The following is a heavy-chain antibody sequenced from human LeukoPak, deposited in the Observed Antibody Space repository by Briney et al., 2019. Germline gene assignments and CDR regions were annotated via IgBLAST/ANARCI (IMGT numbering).Heavy chain of an antibody. CDR3: AKDLMRDRWFGES. D-gene: IGHD3-10*01. CDR1: GFTFSSYS. CDR2: ISSSSSYI. Sequence: GGSLRLSCAASGFTFSSYSMNWVRQAPGKGLEWVSSISSSSSYIYYADSVKGRFTISRDNSKNTLYLEMNSLKPEDTAVYYCAKDLMRDRWFGESWGQGTLVTVSS. J-gene: IGHJ5*02. V-gene: IGHV3-21*01.